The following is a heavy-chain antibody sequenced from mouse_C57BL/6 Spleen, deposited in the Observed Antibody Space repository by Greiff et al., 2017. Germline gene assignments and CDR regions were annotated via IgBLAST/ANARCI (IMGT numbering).Heavy chain of an antibody. J-gene: IGHJ3*01. Sequence: VQLQQSVAELVRPGASVKLSCTASGFNIQNTYMHWVKQRPEQGLEWIGRIDPANGNTKYAPKFQGKATITADTSSNTAYLQLSSLTSEDTAIYYCAPYDYDAWFAYWGQGTLVTVSA. V-gene: IGHV14-3*01. D-gene: IGHD2-4*01. CDR2: IDPANGNT. CDR3: APYDYDAWFAY. CDR1: GFNIQNTY.